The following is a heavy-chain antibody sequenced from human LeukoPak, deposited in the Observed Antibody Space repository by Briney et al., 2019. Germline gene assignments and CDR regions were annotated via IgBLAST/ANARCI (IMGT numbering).Heavy chain of an antibody. CDR3: ARHDSYGSVYYFDY. D-gene: IGHD5-18*01. CDR1: GGSISSYY. V-gene: IGHV4-59*08. CDR2: IYYSGST. J-gene: IGHJ4*02. Sequence: PSETLSLTCTVSGGSISSYYWSWIRQPPGKGLEWIGYIYYSGSTNYNPSLKSRVTISVDTSKSQFSLKLSSATAADTAVYYCARHDSYGSVYYFDYWGQGTLVTVSS.